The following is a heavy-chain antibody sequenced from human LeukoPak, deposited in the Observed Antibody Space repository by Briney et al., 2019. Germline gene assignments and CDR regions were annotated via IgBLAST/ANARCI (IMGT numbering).Heavy chain of an antibody. CDR1: GASIAKNYFY. CDR2: LYYDGTT. V-gene: IGHV4-39*02. CDR3: ARDEESALDY. J-gene: IGHJ4*02. Sequence: PSETLSLTCAVSGASIAKNYFYWGWIRQSPGKGLEWIGSLYYDGTTFYNPSFRGRVTISVDTSKDQFSLNLTSVTAADTAFYYCARDEESALDYWGQGTLVTVSS.